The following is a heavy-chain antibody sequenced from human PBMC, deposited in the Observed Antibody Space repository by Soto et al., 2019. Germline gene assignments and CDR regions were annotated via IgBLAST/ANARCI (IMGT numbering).Heavy chain of an antibody. V-gene: IGHV4-34*01. Sequence: SETLSLTCAVYGGSFSGYYWSWIRQPPGKGLEWIGEINHSGSTNYNPSLKSRVTISVDTSKNQFSLKLSSVTAADTAVYYCARGGSNVAARPRWFDPWGQGTLVTVS. D-gene: IGHD6-6*01. CDR1: GGSFSGYY. J-gene: IGHJ5*02. CDR3: ARGGSNVAARPRWFDP. CDR2: INHSGST.